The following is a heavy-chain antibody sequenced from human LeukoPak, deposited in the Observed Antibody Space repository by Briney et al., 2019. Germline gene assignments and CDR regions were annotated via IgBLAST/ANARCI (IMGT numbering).Heavy chain of an antibody. CDR2: IRYDGSNK. CDR1: GFTISSYG. Sequence: QSGGSLRLSCAASGFTISSYGMHWVRQAPGKGLEWVAFIRYDGSNKYYADSVKGRFTISRDNSKNTLYLQMNSLRAEDTAVYYCAKDQGYCSGGSCYENWFDPWGQGTLVTVSS. J-gene: IGHJ5*02. V-gene: IGHV3-30*02. CDR3: AKDQGYCSGGSCYENWFDP. D-gene: IGHD2-15*01.